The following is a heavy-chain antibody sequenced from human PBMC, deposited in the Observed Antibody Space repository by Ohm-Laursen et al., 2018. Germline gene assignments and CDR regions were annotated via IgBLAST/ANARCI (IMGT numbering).Heavy chain of an antibody. CDR3: ARILAGPDYFDY. CDR2: LDWDDDK. CDR1: GFSLSTRGMC. J-gene: IGHJ4*02. V-gene: IGHV2-70*11. D-gene: IGHD3-10*01. Sequence: TQTLTLTCTFSGFSLSTRGMCVHWIRQPPGKALEWLARLDWDDDKYYSTSLKTRVTISKDTSKNQVVLTMTSMDPVDTATYYCARILAGPDYFDYWGQGTLVTVSS.